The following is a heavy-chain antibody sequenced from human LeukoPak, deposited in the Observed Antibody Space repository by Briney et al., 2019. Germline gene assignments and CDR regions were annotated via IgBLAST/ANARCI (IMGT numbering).Heavy chain of an antibody. CDR2: IYSGGST. CDR1: GFTVSSNY. Sequence: GGSLRLSCAASGFTVSSNYMSWVRQAPGKGLEWVSVIYSGGSTYDAESVKGRFTISRDSSRNTLYLQMNSLRVEDTAVYYCARGHAAMGEYWGQGTLVTVSS. V-gene: IGHV3-66*01. J-gene: IGHJ4*02. CDR3: ARGHAAMGEY. D-gene: IGHD5-18*01.